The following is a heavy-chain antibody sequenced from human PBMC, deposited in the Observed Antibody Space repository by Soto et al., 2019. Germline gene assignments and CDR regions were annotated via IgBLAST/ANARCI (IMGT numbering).Heavy chain of an antibody. CDR2: ISGSGGST. CDR3: AKWPQVTSNWTDRLGWLVP. Sequence: GGSLRLSCAASGFTFSSYAMSWVRQAPGKGLEWVSAISGSGGSTYYADSVKGRFTISRDNSKNTLYLQMNSLRAEDTAVYYCAKWPQVTSNWTDRLGWLVPWGPGTLLTVSS. D-gene: IGHD1-1*01. V-gene: IGHV3-23*01. CDR1: GFTFSSYA. J-gene: IGHJ5*02.